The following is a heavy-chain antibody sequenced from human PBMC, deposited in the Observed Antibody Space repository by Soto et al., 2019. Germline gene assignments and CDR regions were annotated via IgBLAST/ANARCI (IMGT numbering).Heavy chain of an antibody. CDR3: AKDTYYHDSTGYYVFDY. D-gene: IGHD3-22*01. J-gene: IGHJ4*02. CDR2: ISYDGTNK. Sequence: GGSLRLSCVASGFTFSSYAMSWVRQAPGKGLEWVAVISYDGTNKHYADSVKGRFTISRDNSKNTVYLQMNKLRAEDTAVFYCAKDTYYHDSTGYYVFDYWGQGTLVTVSS. CDR1: GFTFSSYA. V-gene: IGHV3-30*18.